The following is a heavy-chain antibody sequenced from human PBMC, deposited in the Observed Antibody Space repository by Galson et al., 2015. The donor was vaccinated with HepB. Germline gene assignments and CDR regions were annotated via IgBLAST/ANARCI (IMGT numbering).Heavy chain of an antibody. V-gene: IGHV3-30*04. CDR3: ARAGPWVGWQLVYYYYGMDV. CDR2: ISYDGSNK. D-gene: IGHD6-13*01. CDR1: GFTFSSYA. Sequence: SLRLSCAASGFTFSSYAMHWVRQAPGKGLEWVAVISYDGSNKYYADSVKGRFTISRDNSKNTLYLQMNSLRAEDTAVYYCARAGPWVGWQLVYYYYGMDVWGQGTTVTVSS. J-gene: IGHJ6*02.